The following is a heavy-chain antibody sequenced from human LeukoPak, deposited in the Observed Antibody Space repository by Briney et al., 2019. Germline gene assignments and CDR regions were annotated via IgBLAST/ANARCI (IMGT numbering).Heavy chain of an antibody. CDR1: AFTFSSFD. J-gene: IGHJ6*04. CDR2: IRYDGSNK. V-gene: IGHV3-30*02. Sequence: GGSLRLSCAASAFTFSSFDMHWVRQAPGKGLEWVAYIRYDGSNKYYADSVKGRFTISRDNSKNTLYLQMNSLRAEDTAVYYCAKDHFPLWGKGTTVTISS. CDR3: AKDHFPL. D-gene: IGHD3-3*02.